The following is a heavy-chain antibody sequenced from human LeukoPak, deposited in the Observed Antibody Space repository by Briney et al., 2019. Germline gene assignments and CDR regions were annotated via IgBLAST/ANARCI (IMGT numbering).Heavy chain of an antibody. CDR2: INHSGST. V-gene: IGHV4-34*01. Sequence: SETLSLTCAVYGGSFSGYYWSWIRQPPGKGLEWIGEINHSGSTNYNPSLKSRVTISVDTSKNQYSLKLSSVTAADTAVYYCARDYDFYCSGGSCYSPRLSDYWGQGTLVTVSS. CDR1: GGSFSGYY. D-gene: IGHD2-15*01. CDR3: ARDYDFYCSGGSCYSPRLSDY. J-gene: IGHJ4*02.